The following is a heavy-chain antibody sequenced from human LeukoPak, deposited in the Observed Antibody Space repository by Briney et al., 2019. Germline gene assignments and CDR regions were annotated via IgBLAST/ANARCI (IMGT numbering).Heavy chain of an antibody. J-gene: IGHJ4*02. CDR2: ISASGGST. CDR1: RFSISSYA. V-gene: IGHV3-23*01. CDR3: AKASGSGYGKDYFDY. Sequence: GGSLRLSCADSRFSISSYAMSWVRQAPGKGLEWVSAISASGGSTYYADSVKGRFTISRDNSKNTLYLQMNSLRAEDTALYYCAKASGSGYGKDYFDYWGQGTLVTVSS. D-gene: IGHD1-26*01.